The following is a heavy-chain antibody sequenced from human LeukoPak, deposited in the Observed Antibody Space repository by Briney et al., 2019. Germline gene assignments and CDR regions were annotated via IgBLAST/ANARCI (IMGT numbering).Heavy chain of an antibody. D-gene: IGHD1-7*01. CDR1: GFSFNYAW. CDR2: TVSEIDGGTT. V-gene: IGHV3-15*04. CDR3: TTDEDWNYARKDV. J-gene: IGHJ6*02. Sequence: GRSLRLSCAASGFSFNYAWVSWVRQVPGKGLEWVGQTVSEIDGGTTDYAAPVKGRFTISRDDSKSTLYLQMNSLKIEDTAVYYCTTDEDWNYARKDVWGQGATVIVSS.